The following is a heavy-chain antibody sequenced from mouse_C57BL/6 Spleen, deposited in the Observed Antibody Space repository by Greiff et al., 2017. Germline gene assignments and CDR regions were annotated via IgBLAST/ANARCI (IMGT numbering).Heavy chain of an antibody. Sequence: EVQLQQSGAELVKPGASVKLSCTASGFNFKDYYMHWVKQRPEQGLEWIGRIDPEDGETKYAPKFQGKATITADTSSNTAYLQLISLASEDTAVYYCARGRGIRYAMGDWGQGTSVTVSS. CDR2: IDPEDGET. J-gene: IGHJ4*01. CDR1: GFNFKDYY. V-gene: IGHV14-2*01. D-gene: IGHD1-2*01. CDR3: ARGRGIRYAMGD.